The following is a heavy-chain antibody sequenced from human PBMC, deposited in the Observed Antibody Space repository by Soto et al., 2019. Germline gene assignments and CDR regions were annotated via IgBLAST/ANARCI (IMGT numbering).Heavy chain of an antibody. Sequence: QLQLQESGSGLVKPSQTLSLTCAVAGGSISSGGYSWSWIRQPPGKGLEWIGYIYHSGSTYYNPSLKSRVTISVDRSKNQFSLKLSSVTAADTAVYYCARAHGSGWGAFDIWGQGTMVTVSS. J-gene: IGHJ3*02. CDR1: GGSISSGGYS. D-gene: IGHD3-10*01. CDR2: IYHSGST. CDR3: ARAHGSGWGAFDI. V-gene: IGHV4-30-2*01.